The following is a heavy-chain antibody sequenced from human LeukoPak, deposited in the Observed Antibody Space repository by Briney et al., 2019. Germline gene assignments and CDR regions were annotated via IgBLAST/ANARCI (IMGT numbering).Heavy chain of an antibody. CDR3: AKVDPPIIAGARGDAFEI. D-gene: IGHD1-26*01. CDR2: TTPYDDNP. Sequence: ASVKVTCTASGYRFTNFGITWVRQAPGQGLEWVGWTTPYDDNPEYGKKFQGRVTMTTDTSTDTAYLEVSSLRPDDTAVYYCAKVDPPIIAGARGDAFEIWGQGTLVTVSS. J-gene: IGHJ3*02. CDR1: GYRFTNFG. V-gene: IGHV1-18*01.